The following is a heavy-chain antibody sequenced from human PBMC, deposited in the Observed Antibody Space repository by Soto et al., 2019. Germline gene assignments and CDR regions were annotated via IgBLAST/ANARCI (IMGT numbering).Heavy chain of an antibody. CDR2: IKRETDAGTT. J-gene: IGHJ2*01. CDR3: TTEGAGVDGYLDL. Sequence: EVQLVESGGGLVKPGGSLRLSCAASGFTFTNAWMNWVRQAPGKGLEWVGRIKRETDAGTTDYAAPVKGRFTVSRDDSKNTMYLQMNSLKTEDTAVYYCTTEGAGVDGYLDLWGRGTLVTVSS. V-gene: IGHV3-15*07. D-gene: IGHD5-12*01. CDR1: GFTFTNAW.